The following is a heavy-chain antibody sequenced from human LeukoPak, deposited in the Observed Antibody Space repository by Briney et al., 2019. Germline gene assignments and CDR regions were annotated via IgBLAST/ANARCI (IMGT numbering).Heavy chain of an antibody. D-gene: IGHD3-10*01. CDR1: GFTFSSYS. Sequence: LRLSCAASGFTFSSYSMNWVRQPPGKGLEWIGYIYYSGSTYYNPSLKSRVTISVDTSKNQFSLKLSSVTAADTAVYYCARVTMVRGVMPFDYWGQGTLVTVSS. J-gene: IGHJ4*02. V-gene: IGHV4-30-4*08. CDR3: ARVTMVRGVMPFDY. CDR2: IYYSGST.